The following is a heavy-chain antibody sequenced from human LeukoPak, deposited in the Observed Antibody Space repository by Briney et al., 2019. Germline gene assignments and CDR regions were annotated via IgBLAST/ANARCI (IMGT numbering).Heavy chain of an antibody. J-gene: IGHJ5*02. CDR3: AKGSTSAWNNWFDP. V-gene: IGHV3-30*18. CDR2: ISYDGNNK. D-gene: IGHD1-26*01. Sequence: GSLRLSSAASGFTFSSYGIHWVRQAPGKGLEWVAVISYDGNNKYYADSVKGRFTISRDNSKNTLYLQMNSLRAEDTAVYYCAKGSTSAWNNWFDPWGQGTLVTVSS. CDR1: GFTFSSYG.